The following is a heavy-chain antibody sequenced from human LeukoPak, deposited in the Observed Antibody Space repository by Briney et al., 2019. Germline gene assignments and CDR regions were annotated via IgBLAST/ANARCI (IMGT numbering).Heavy chain of an antibody. CDR1: EFTFSSYA. D-gene: IGHD3-10*01. J-gene: IGHJ4*02. Sequence: PGGSLRLYCEASEFTFSSYAMSWVRQAPGKGLEWVSAISGSGGITYYADSVKGRFTISRDNSKNTLYLQMNSLRAEDTAVYYCAKGSQVTMVRGEGDYWGQGTLVTVSS. CDR3: AKGSQVTMVRGEGDY. V-gene: IGHV3-23*01. CDR2: ISGSGGIT.